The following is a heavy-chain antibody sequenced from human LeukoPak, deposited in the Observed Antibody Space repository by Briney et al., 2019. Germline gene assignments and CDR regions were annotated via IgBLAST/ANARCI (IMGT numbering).Heavy chain of an antibody. V-gene: IGHV1-2*02. J-gene: IGHJ6*02. CDR1: GYTFTGYY. CDR3: ASPQQLGYYYYGMDV. CDR2: INPNSGGT. Sequence: ASVKVSCKASGYTFTGYYMHWVRQAPGQGLEWMGWINPNSGGTNYAQKFQGRVTMTRDTSISTAYMELSRLRSDDTAVYYCASPQQLGYYYYGMDVWGQETTVSVSS. D-gene: IGHD6-13*01.